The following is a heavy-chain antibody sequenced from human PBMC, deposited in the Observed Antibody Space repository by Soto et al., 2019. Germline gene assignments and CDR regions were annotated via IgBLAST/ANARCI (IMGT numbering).Heavy chain of an antibody. V-gene: IGHV3-74*01. CDR3: VRYPRSVGGSYRPDY. CDR1: GFTFSSYW. J-gene: IGHJ4*02. Sequence: EVQLVESGGGLVQPGGSLRLSCAASGFTFSSYWMHWVRQVPEKGLVWVSRINSDGSITNYADAVKGRFTISRDNVKNTLYLQKNSLRAEDTAVYYCVRYPRSVGGSYRPDYWGQGTLVTVSS. CDR2: INSDGSIT. D-gene: IGHD3-16*02.